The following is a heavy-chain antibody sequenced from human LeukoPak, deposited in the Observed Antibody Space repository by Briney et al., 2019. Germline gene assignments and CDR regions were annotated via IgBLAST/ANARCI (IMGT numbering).Heavy chain of an antibody. CDR1: GYTFTSYY. Sequence: APVTVSCMASGYTFTSYYLHWLRQAPGQGLQWMGIINPSGGSTSYAQKFQGRVTMTRDTSTSTVYMELSSLRSEDTAVYYCARDPTRYDFWSGYFDYWGQGTLVTVSS. D-gene: IGHD3-3*01. J-gene: IGHJ4*02. V-gene: IGHV1-46*01. CDR2: INPSGGST. CDR3: ARDPTRYDFWSGYFDY.